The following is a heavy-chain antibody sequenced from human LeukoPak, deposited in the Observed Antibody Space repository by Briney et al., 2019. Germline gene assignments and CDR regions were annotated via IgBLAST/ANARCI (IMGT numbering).Heavy chain of an antibody. CDR1: GFTVSSNY. CDR2: IYSGGST. Sequence: GGSLRLSCAASGFTVSSNYMSWVRQAPGKGLEWVSVIYSGGSTYYADSVKGRFTISRDNSKNTLYLQMNSLRAEDTAVYYCARAQVPAAPQYGMDVWGQGTTVTVSS. D-gene: IGHD2-2*01. J-gene: IGHJ6*02. CDR3: ARAQVPAAPQYGMDV. V-gene: IGHV3-66*01.